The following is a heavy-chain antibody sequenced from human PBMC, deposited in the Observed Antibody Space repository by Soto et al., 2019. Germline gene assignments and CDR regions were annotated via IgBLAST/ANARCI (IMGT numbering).Heavy chain of an antibody. CDR2: ISSSSSTI. CDR3: AREDRDSSSSPGTYWYFDL. J-gene: IGHJ2*01. CDR1: GFTFSSYS. D-gene: IGHD6-6*01. V-gene: IGHV3-48*02. Sequence: GGSLRLSCAASGFTFSSYSMNWVRQAPGKGLEWVSYISSSSSTIYYADSVKGRFTISRENAKNSLYLQMNSLRDEDTAVYYCAREDRDSSSSPGTYWYFDLWGRGTLVTVSS.